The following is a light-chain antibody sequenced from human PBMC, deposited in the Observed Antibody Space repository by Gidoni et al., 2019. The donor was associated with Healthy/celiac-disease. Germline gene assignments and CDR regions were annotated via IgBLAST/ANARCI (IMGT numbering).Light chain of an antibody. CDR1: SSHVGSNP. J-gene: IGLJ2*01. Sequence: QSVLTQPPSASGTPGQRVTISCSGSSSHVGSNPVNWYQQLPGTAPRLLIYSNNQRPSGVPDRFSASKSGTSASLAISGLQSEDEADYYCAAWDDSLHGYVVFGGGTKLTVL. CDR3: AAWDDSLHGYVV. CDR2: SNN. V-gene: IGLV1-44*01.